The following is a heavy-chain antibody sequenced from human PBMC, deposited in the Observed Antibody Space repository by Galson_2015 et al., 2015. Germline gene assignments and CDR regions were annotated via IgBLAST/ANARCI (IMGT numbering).Heavy chain of an antibody. CDR2: TYYRSKWYN. Sequence: CAISGDSVSSHSAAWNWIRQSPSRGLEWLGRTYYRSKWYNDYAVSVKSRITINTDTSKNQFSLQLNSVTPEDTAVYYCARDTTRPSPGARNYYDSSGYYEGYFDLWGRGTLVTVSS. V-gene: IGHV6-1*01. D-gene: IGHD3-22*01. CDR1: GDSVSSHSAA. J-gene: IGHJ2*01. CDR3: ARDTTRPSPGARNYYDSSGYYEGYFDL.